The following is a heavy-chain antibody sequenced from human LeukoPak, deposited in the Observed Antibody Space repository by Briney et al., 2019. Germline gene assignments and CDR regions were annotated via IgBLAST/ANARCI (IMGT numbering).Heavy chain of an antibody. CDR3: ASLVSSSPGLFDY. CDR2: VSGLGGSI. Sequence: PGGSLRLSCAASGFTFSSYALSWVRQAPGKGLEWVSSVSGLGGSIYYADSVKGRFTISRDNSKNTLYLRMNSLRAEDTAVYYCASLVSSSPGLFDYWGQGTLVTVSS. D-gene: IGHD6-6*01. V-gene: IGHV3-23*01. J-gene: IGHJ4*02. CDR1: GFTFSSYA.